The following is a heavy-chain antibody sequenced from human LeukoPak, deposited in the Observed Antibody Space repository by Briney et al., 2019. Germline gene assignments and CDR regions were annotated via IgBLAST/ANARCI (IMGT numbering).Heavy chain of an antibody. J-gene: IGHJ4*02. CDR3: VKESTTSWLFDY. CDR2: ISTHGDST. Sequence: GGSLRLSCSASGFTFSSYAMHWVRQAPGKGLEYVSAISTHGDSTYYEDSVKGRFTISRDNSKNTLYLQMSSLRVEDMAVYYCVKESTTSWLFDYWGQGTLVIVSS. D-gene: IGHD2-2*01. V-gene: IGHV3-64D*06. CDR1: GFTFSSYA.